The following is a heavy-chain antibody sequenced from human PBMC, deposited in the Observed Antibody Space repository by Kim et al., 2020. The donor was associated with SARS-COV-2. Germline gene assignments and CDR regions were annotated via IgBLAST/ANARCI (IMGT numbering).Heavy chain of an antibody. V-gene: IGHV3-11*01. CDR2: ISSSGSTI. CDR3: AREGAYSYGAHYYYYGMDV. J-gene: IGHJ6*02. Sequence: GGSLRLSCAASGFTFSDYYMSWIRQAPGKGLEWVSYISSSGSTIYYADSVKGRFTISRDNAKNSLYLQMNSLRAEDTAVYYCAREGAYSYGAHYYYYGMDVWGQGTTVTVSS. CDR1: GFTFSDYY. D-gene: IGHD5-18*01.